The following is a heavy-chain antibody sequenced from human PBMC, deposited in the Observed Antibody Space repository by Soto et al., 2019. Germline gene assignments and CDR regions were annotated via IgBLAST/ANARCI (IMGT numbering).Heavy chain of an antibody. CDR2: IYYSGST. CDR1: GGSISSYY. D-gene: IGHD2-15*01. J-gene: IGHJ4*02. V-gene: IGHV4-59*01. Sequence: SETLSLTCTVSGGSISSYYWSWIRQPPGKGLEWIGYIYYSGSTNYNPSLKSRVTISVDTSKNQFSLKLSSVTAADTAVYYCARGEDRDRADYWGQGTLVTVSS. CDR3: ARGEDRDRADY.